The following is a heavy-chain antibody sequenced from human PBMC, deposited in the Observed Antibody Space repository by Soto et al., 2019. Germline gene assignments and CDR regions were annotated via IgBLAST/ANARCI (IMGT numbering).Heavy chain of an antibody. CDR2: INHSGST. V-gene: IGHV4-34*01. CDR3: ARGLNYDFWSGYYTGVRFWFDP. D-gene: IGHD3-3*01. Sequence: QVQLQQWGAGLLKPSETLSLTCAVYGGSFSGYYWSWIRQPPGKGLEWIGEINHSGSTNYNPSLKRRVTISVDTSKNQFSLKLSSVTAADTAVYYCARGLNYDFWSGYYTGVRFWFDPWGQGTLVTVSS. CDR1: GGSFSGYY. J-gene: IGHJ5*02.